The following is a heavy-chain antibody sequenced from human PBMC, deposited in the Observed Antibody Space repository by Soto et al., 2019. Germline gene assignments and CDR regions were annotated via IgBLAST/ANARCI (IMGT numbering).Heavy chain of an antibody. Sequence: QVHLVESGGGVVQPGRSLRLSCVGSGFTFSRYGMHSLRQAPREGLEWMGVIVNEGSDRDYAASVAGRFTISRDNSKNTLYLQMDNLGVDDTAMYYCARDDDYEANGLDYWGQGTLVTVSS. J-gene: IGHJ4*02. CDR2: IVNEGSDR. D-gene: IGHD4-17*01. CDR3: ARDDDYEANGLDY. V-gene: IGHV3-33*01. CDR1: GFTFSRYG.